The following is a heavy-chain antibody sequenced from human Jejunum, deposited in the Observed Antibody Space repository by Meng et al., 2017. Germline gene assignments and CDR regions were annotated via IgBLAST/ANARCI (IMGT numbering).Heavy chain of an antibody. CDR3: AREAPGSGAFDT. Sequence: ASVKVSCKASGHTLINYYVHWVRQAPGQGLEWMGLIFPSGDTTSYAQKFQGRVTMTRDTSPSTVHMELSSLRSEDTALYYCAREAPGSGAFDTWGQGTLVTVSS. J-gene: IGHJ3*02. CDR2: IFPSGDTT. D-gene: IGHD3-10*01. V-gene: IGHV1-46*01. CDR1: GHTLINYY.